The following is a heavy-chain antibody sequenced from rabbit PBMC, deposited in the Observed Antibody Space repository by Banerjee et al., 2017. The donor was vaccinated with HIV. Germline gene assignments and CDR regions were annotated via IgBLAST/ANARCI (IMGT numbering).Heavy chain of an antibody. J-gene: IGHJ4*01. Sequence: QEQLEESGGDLVKPEGSLTLTCTASGFSFSNKHVMCWVRQAPGKGLEWIACINSSSGNTVYASWAKGRFTISKTSSTTVTLQMTSLTAADTATYFCARDLAGAIGWNFNLWGPGTLVTVS. CDR1: GFSFSNKHV. CDR3: ARDLAGAIGWNFNL. D-gene: IGHD4-1*01. CDR2: INSSSGNT. V-gene: IGHV1S45*01.